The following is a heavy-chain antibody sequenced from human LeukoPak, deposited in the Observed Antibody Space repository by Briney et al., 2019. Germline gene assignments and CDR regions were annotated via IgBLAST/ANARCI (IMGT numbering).Heavy chain of an antibody. CDR1: GGSISSSNW. D-gene: IGHD3-3*01. CDR3: ARAYDFWSGYHGYFDY. Sequence: PSETLSLTCAVSGGSISSSNWWSWVRQPPGKGLEWIGEIYHSGSTNYNPSLKSRVTISVDKSKNQFSLKLSSVTAADTAVYYCARAYDFWSGYHGYFDYWGQGTLVTVSS. J-gene: IGHJ4*02. CDR2: IYHSGST. V-gene: IGHV4-4*02.